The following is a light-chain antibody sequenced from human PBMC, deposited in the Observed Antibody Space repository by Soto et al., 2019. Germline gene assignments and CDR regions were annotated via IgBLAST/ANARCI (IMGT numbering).Light chain of an antibody. CDR1: SSNIGAGYD. CDR2: GNS. Sequence: QSVLTQPPSVSGAPGQRVTSSCTGSSSNIGAGYDVHWYQQLPGTAPKLLSYGNSNRPSGVPDRFSGSKSGTSASLAITGLQAEDEADYYGQAYDSSLSGWVFGGGTKLTVL. CDR3: QAYDSSLSGWV. J-gene: IGLJ3*02. V-gene: IGLV1-40*01.